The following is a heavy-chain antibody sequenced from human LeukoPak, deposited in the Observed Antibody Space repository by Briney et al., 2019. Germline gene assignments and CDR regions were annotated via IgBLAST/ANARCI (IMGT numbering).Heavy chain of an antibody. CDR3: ARGDYGGNKNAFDI. CDR2: IYYSGST. V-gene: IGHV4-30-4*01. Sequence: MPSQTLSLTCTVSGGSISSGDYYWSWIRQPPGKGLEWIGYIYYSGSTYYNPSLKSRVTISVDTSKNQFSLKLSSVTAADTAVYYCARGDYGGNKNAFDIWGQGTMVTVSS. J-gene: IGHJ3*02. CDR1: GGSISSGDYY. D-gene: IGHD4-23*01.